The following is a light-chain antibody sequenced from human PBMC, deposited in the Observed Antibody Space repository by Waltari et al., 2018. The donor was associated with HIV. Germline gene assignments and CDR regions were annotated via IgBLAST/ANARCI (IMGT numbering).Light chain of an antibody. CDR3: QSTGITTTHVI. J-gene: IGLJ2*01. Sequence: SYELTQTPSVSVSPGQTARITCSGDALPKQYAYWYQQKPGQAPLLLIYKDTERPSGIPERFSGSTSGTAVTLTISGVQAEDEADYYCQSTGITTTHVIFGGGTKLTVL. CDR1: ALPKQY. CDR2: KDT. V-gene: IGLV3-25*03.